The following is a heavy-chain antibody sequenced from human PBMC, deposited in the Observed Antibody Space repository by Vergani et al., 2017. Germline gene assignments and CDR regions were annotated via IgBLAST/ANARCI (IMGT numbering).Heavy chain of an antibody. V-gene: IGHV3-33*06. CDR2: IWYDGSNK. Sequence: QVQLVESEGGVVQPGRSLTLSCVASGFTFSSHGMHWVRQAPGKGLEWVAVIWYDGSNKYYGDSVKGRFTISRDNSKNTLYLQMNSLRAEDTAVYYCAKGLIQLITIFGVAPPPGFDYWGQGTLVTVSS. CDR3: AKGLIQLITIFGVAPPPGFDY. CDR1: GFTFSSHG. J-gene: IGHJ4*02. D-gene: IGHD3-3*01.